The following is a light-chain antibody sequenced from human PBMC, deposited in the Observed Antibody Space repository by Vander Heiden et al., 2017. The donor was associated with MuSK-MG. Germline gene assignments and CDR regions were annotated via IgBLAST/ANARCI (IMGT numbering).Light chain of an antibody. CDR3: AAWDDTLTSGV. CDR2: RDN. J-gene: IGLJ3*02. Sequence: TGQSVTISCAGSTSNIGSNYVYWYQQFPGTAPKLLIYRDNQRPSGVPDRFSGSKSGTSGSLVISGLSSEDESDYFCAAWDDTLTSGVFGGGTKLTVL. CDR1: TSNIGSNY. V-gene: IGLV1-47*03.